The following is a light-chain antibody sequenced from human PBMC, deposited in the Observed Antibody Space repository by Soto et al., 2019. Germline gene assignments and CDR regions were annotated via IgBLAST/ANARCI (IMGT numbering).Light chain of an antibody. CDR2: GAS. CDR1: QSVGGS. V-gene: IGKV3-15*01. J-gene: IGKJ5*01. CDR3: QQYNNWPT. Sequence: EFVLTQSPGTLSLSPGERTTLSCRAIQSVGGSFVAWYQHKPGQAPRVLIYGASSRATGIPARFSGSGSGTEFTLTISSLQSEDFAVYYCQQYNNWPTFGQGTRLEIK.